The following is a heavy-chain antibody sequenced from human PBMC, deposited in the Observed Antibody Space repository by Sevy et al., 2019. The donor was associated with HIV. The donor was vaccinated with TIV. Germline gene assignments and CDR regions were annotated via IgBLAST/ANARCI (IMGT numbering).Heavy chain of an antibody. CDR1: GFTVNSDY. CDR2: VYSGGTT. V-gene: IGHV3-53*01. Sequence: GGSLRLSCAASGFTVNSDYMSWVRQAPGKGLEWVSVVYSGGTTYYAYSVKGRFTISRDNPRNILYLQMNSLRAEDTAVYYCARHISFGELGSWFDPWGHGTLVTVSS. CDR3: ARHISFGELGSWFDP. D-gene: IGHD3-10*01. J-gene: IGHJ5*02.